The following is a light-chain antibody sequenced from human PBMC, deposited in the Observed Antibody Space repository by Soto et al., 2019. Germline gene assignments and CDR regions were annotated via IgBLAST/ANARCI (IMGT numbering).Light chain of an antibody. V-gene: IGLV2-14*01. CDR3: SSYTSSSTPYV. CDR1: SSDVGGYNY. CDR2: DVS. Sequence: QSMLTQPASVSGSPGQSITISCTGTSSDVGGYNYVSWYQQHPGKAPKLMIYDVSNRPSGVSNRFSGSKSGNTASLTISGFQAEDEADYYCSSYTSSSTPYVFGTGTKVTVL. J-gene: IGLJ1*01.